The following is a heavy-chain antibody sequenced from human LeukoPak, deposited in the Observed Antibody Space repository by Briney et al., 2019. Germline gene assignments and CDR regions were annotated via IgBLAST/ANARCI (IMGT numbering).Heavy chain of an antibody. Sequence: SETLSLTCTVSGGSISTYYWSWIRQPPGKGLEWIGEINHSGSTNYNPSLKSRVTISVDTSKNQFSLKLSSVTAADTAVYYGARVLYYYYMDVWGKGTTVTVSS. CDR3: ARVLYYYYMDV. J-gene: IGHJ6*03. CDR1: GGSISTYY. D-gene: IGHD3-16*01. CDR2: INHSGST. V-gene: IGHV4-34*01.